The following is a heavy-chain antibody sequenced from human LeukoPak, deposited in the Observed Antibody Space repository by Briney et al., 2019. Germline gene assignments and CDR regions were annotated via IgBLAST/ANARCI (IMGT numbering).Heavy chain of an antibody. V-gene: IGHV3-49*04. D-gene: IGHD3-3*01. J-gene: IGHJ4*02. CDR1: RLTFADYA. CDR3: TRDPPYYDFWSSYYNY. Sequence: PGGSLRLSCTASRLTFADYAMSWVRQAPGKGLEWVGLIRSKAYGGTTEYAASVKGRFTISRDDSKSIAYLQMNSLKTEDTAVYYCTRDPPYYDFWSSYYNYWGQGTLVTVSS. CDR2: IRSKAYGGTT.